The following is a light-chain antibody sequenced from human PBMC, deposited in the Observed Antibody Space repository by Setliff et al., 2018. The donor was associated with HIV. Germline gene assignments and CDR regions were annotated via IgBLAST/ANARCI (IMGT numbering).Light chain of an antibody. CDR3: ISYTVNSTPLYV. CDR2: EVS. J-gene: IGLJ1*01. CDR1: SNDVGGHNY. V-gene: IGLV2-14*01. Sequence: QSALPQPASVSGSPGQSITISCTGTSNDVGGHNYVSWYQQYTGKAPKLIIYEVSIRPSGVSNRFSGSKSGNTASLTISGLQAEDEADYYCISYTVNSTPLYVLGTGTKV.